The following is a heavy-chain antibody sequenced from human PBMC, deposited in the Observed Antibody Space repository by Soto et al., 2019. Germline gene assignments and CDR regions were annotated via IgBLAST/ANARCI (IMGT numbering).Heavy chain of an antibody. V-gene: IGHV4-39*01. J-gene: IGHJ4*02. D-gene: IGHD6-19*01. Sequence: SETLSLTCTVSGGSISSSSYYWGWIRQPPGKGLEWIGSIYYSGSTYYNPSLKSRVAISVDTSKNQFSLKLSSVTAADTAVYYCARLIAVAGTSPSYFDYWGQGTLVTVSS. CDR3: ARLIAVAGTSPSYFDY. CDR2: IYYSGST. CDR1: GGSISSSSYY.